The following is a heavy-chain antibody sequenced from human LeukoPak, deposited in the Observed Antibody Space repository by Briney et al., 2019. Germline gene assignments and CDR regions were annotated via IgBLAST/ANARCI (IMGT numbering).Heavy chain of an antibody. Sequence: GGSLRLSCAASGFTFSSYGMNWVRQAPGKGLEWVAFTRYDEDNKYYADSVKGRFTISRDNSKNTLYLQMNSLRAEDTAVYYCASPHYYDSSGYYYFDYWGQGTLVTVSS. D-gene: IGHD3-22*01. CDR1: GFTFSSYG. CDR3: ASPHYYDSSGYYYFDY. CDR2: TRYDEDNK. J-gene: IGHJ4*02. V-gene: IGHV3-30*02.